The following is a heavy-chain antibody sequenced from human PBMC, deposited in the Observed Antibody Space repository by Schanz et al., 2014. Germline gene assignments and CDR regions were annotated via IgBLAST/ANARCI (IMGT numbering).Heavy chain of an antibody. Sequence: EVQLVESGGRWVQPGGSLRLSCAASGFTFSDYSMNWVRQAPGKGLEWVSFIYIGGNTYYADSVKGRFTISRDNSKNTVYIQMNSLRAEDTAVYYCARGGPAYYFDDWGQGTLVTVSS. CDR3: ARGGPAYYFDD. CDR2: IYIGGNT. J-gene: IGHJ4*02. V-gene: IGHV3-66*01. CDR1: GFTFSDYS.